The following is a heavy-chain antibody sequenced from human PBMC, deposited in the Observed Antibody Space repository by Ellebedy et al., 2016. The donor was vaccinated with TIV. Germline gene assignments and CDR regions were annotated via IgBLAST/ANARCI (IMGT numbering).Heavy chain of an antibody. Sequence: GGSLRLSCAASGFTFRNFAMTWVRQAPGKGLEWVSSIRSSGISSDYADSVRGRVTISRDNSKSTLYLQRDSLRADESAEYYCAKLDSSGYYYGRLDYWGQGTLVTVSS. D-gene: IGHD3-22*01. CDR1: GFTFRNFA. CDR3: AKLDSSGYYYGRLDY. CDR2: IRSSGISS. V-gene: IGHV3-23*01. J-gene: IGHJ4*02.